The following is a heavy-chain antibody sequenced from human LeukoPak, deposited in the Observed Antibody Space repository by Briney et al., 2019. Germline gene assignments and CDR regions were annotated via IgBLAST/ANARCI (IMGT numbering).Heavy chain of an antibody. CDR3: ARDQDYYDSSGGVDY. CDR2: INPNSGGT. D-gene: IGHD3-22*01. J-gene: IGHJ4*02. Sequence: GASVKVSCKASGYTFTGYYMHWVRQAPGQGLEWMGRINPNSGGTNYAQKFQGRVTMTRDTSISTAYMEPSRLRSDDTAVYYRARDQDYYDSSGGVDYWGQGTLVTVSS. CDR1: GYTFTGYY. V-gene: IGHV1-2*06.